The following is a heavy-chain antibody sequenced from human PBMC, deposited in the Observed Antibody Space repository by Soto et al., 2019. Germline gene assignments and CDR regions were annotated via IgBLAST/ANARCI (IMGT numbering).Heavy chain of an antibody. CDR3: ARGKVPILYYSGMDV. CDR2: ISYDGSNK. J-gene: IGHJ6*02. V-gene: IGHV3-30-3*01. D-gene: IGHD3-10*01. Sequence: QVQLVESGGGVVQPGRSLRLSCAASGFTFSSYAMHWVRQAPGKGLEWVAVISYDGSNKYYAESVKGRFTISRANSKNTLSLSLNSLRAEDTAVFYCARGKVPILYYSGMDVWGQGTTVTVSS. CDR1: GFTFSSYA.